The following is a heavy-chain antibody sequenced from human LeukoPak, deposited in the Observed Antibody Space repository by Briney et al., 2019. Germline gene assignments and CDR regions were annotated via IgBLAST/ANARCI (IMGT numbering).Heavy chain of an antibody. CDR3: ARDRGYGGIFDY. J-gene: IGHJ4*02. D-gene: IGHD4-23*01. CDR2: IYSSGST. CDR1: GGSISSYY. Sequence: SETLSLACTVSGGSISSYYWSWIRQPPGKGLEWIGYIYSSGSTKYSPSLKSRVAISLDTSKNDFSLRLSSVTAADTAVYYCARDRGYGGIFDYWGQGTLVTVYS. V-gene: IGHV4-59*13.